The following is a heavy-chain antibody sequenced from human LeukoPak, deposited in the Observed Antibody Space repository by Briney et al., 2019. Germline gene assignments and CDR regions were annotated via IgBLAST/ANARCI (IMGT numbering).Heavy chain of an antibody. CDR1: GFTFSSYA. D-gene: IGHD6-19*01. CDR3: ASAFRAGTDAFDI. V-gene: IGHV3-33*01. J-gene: IGHJ3*02. Sequence: PGGSLRLSCAASGFTFSSYAMQWVRQAPGKGLEWVAVIWYDGSNKYYADSVKGRFTISRDNSKNTLYPQMNSLRAEDTAVYYCASAFRAGTDAFDIWGQGTMVTVSS. CDR2: IWYDGSNK.